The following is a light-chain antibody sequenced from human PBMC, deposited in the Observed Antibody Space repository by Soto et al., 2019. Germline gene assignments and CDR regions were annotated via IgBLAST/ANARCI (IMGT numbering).Light chain of an antibody. CDR3: SSYTSTSTLYV. CDR2: GVS. CDR1: SSDVGGYNY. V-gene: IGLV2-14*01. Sequence: QSALTQPASVSGSPGQSITISCTGTSSDVGGYNYVSWYQQHPGKAPKPIIYGVSDRPSGVSNRFSGSKSGDTASLTISGLHAEDEADYYCSSYTSTSTLYVFGTGTKVTVL. J-gene: IGLJ1*01.